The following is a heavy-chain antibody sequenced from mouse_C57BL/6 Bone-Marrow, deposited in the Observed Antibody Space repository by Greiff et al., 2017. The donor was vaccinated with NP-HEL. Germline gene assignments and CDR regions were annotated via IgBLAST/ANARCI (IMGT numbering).Heavy chain of an antibody. J-gene: IGHJ3*01. V-gene: IGHV1-54*01. CDR1: GYAFTNYL. Sequence: QVQLQQSGAELVRPGTSVKVSCKASGYAFTNYLIEWVKQRPGQGLEWIGVINPGSGGTHYNEKFKGKATLTADKSSSTAYMQLSSLTSEDSAVYVCARDGSSFAWFAYWGQGTLVTVSA. CDR3: ARDGSSFAWFAY. D-gene: IGHD1-1*01. CDR2: INPGSGGT.